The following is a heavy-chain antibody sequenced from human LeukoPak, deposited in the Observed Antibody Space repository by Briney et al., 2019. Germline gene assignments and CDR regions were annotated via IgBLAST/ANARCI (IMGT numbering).Heavy chain of an antibody. J-gene: IGHJ4*02. D-gene: IGHD3-22*01. V-gene: IGHV3-30*02. CDR3: ARAPPYDSRALDY. CDR2: IRYDGSNK. CDR1: GFTFSSYG. Sequence: GGSLRLSCAASGFTFSSYGMHWVRQAPGKGLEWVAFIRYDGSNKYYADSVKGRFTISRDNSKNTLYLQMNSLRAEDTAVYYCARAPPYDSRALDYWGQGTLVTVSS.